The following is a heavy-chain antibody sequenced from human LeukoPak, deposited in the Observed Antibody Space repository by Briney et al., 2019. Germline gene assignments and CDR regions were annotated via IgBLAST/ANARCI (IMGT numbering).Heavy chain of an antibody. CDR3: ARELLSGDPSIGN. D-gene: IGHD7-27*01. CDR1: GYSISNGYY. V-gene: IGHV4-38-2*02. Sequence: TSETLSLTCTVSGYSISNGYYWGWIRQPPGKELEWIGNIYHSGSTYYNPSLKSRVTISVDTSKNQFSLKLSSVTAADTAVYHCARELLSGDPSIGNWGQGTLVTVSS. CDR2: IYHSGST. J-gene: IGHJ4*02.